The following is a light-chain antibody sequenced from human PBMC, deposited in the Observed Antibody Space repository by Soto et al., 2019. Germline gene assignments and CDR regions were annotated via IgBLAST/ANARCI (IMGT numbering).Light chain of an antibody. J-gene: IGKJ1*01. V-gene: IGKV3-15*01. CDR1: QSVSGY. Sequence: EFVLTQSPRTLSSSPGERATLSCRTSQSVSGYLAWYQQKPGQAPRLLIYGASTRATGIPARFSGSGSGTEFTLTISSLQSEDFAVYYCQQYNNWPPWTFGQGTKVDI. CDR3: QQYNNWPPWT. CDR2: GAS.